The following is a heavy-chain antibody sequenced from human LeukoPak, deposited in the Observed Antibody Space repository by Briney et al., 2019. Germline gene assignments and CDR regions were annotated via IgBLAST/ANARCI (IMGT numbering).Heavy chain of an antibody. CDR3: AKDSSRIASPIDY. Sequence: GGSLRLSCTASGFTFSSYGMHWVRQAPGKGLEWVAVIWYDGGNKYYADSVRGRFTISRDNAKNTLYLQMDSLRAEDTAVYYCAKDSSRIASPIDYWGQGALVTVSS. D-gene: IGHD6-13*01. CDR2: IWYDGGNK. CDR1: GFTFSSYG. J-gene: IGHJ4*02. V-gene: IGHV3-30*02.